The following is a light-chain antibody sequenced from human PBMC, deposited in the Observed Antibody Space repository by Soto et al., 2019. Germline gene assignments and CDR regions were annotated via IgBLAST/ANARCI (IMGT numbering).Light chain of an antibody. CDR1: QSVSSN. Sequence: EIMMTQSPGTLSASPGERATLSCRASQSVSSNLAWYQQKPGQAPRLLIYAVSTRATGTPARFSGSGSGTEFTLTISSLQSEDFAVYYCQQYNKWPLTFGQGTKVKIK. CDR2: AVS. V-gene: IGKV3-15*01. J-gene: IGKJ1*01. CDR3: QQYNKWPLT.